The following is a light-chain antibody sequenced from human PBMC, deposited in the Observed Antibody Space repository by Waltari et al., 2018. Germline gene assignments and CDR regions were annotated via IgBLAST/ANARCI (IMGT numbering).Light chain of an antibody. CDR3: QQSCDIPPT. CDR1: QSINNY. CDR2: AAS. Sequence: DIQMTQSPSSLSASVGDRVTITCRASQSINNYLNWYRHKPGKAPNLLIYAASSLQSGVPSRFSGTRSGTDFTLTISSLQPEDFGTYYCQQSCDIPPTFGQGTRVEI. J-gene: IGKJ1*01. V-gene: IGKV1-39*01.